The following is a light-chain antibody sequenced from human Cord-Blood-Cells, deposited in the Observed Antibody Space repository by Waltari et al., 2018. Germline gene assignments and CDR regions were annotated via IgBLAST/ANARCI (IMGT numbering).Light chain of an antibody. CDR2: DVS. Sequence: QSALTQPASVSGSPGQSITISCTGSSSDVGGYNYVSWYQQHPAKAPILMIYDVSNRPSGVSNRFSGSKSGNTASLTISGLQAEDEADYYCSSYTSSSTNWVFGGGTTLTVL. V-gene: IGLV2-14*03. CDR1: SSDVGGYNY. J-gene: IGLJ3*02. CDR3: SSYTSSSTNWV.